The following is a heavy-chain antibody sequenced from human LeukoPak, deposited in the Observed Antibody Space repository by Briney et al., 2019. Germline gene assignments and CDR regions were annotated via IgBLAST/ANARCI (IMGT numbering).Heavy chain of an antibody. CDR3: ARRFHDCWSGPLNYFDY. CDR2: IYPGDSDT. J-gene: IGHJ4*02. D-gene: IGHD3-3*01. V-gene: IGHV5-51*01. Sequence: GESLQISCKGSGYSFTSYWIGWVRQMPGKGLEWMGIIYPGDSDTRYSPSFQGQVTISADKSISTAYLQWSSLQASETAMYYCARRFHDCWSGPLNYFDYWGQGTLVTVSS. CDR1: GYSFTSYW.